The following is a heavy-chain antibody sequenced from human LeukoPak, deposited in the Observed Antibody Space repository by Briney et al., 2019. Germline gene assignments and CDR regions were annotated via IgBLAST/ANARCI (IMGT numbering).Heavy chain of an antibody. J-gene: IGHJ4*02. Sequence: GESLKISCKGSGYKFTNYWIAWVRQMPGRGLEWMAIICPGDSNTRYSPSFQGQVTISADKSISTAYLQWSSLKASETAMYYCARQGMYYYFWTGYYSYYLDYWGQGTLVTVSS. CDR1: GYKFTNYW. CDR3: ARQGMYYYFWTGYYSYYLDY. CDR2: ICPGDSNT. D-gene: IGHD3-3*01. V-gene: IGHV5-51*01.